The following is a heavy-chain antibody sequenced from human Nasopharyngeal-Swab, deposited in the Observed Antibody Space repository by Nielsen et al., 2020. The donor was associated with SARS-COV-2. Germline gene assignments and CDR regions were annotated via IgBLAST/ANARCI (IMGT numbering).Heavy chain of an antibody. CDR3: ARYNILTGWGY. V-gene: IGHV4-59*01. Sequence: SETLSLTCTVSGGSTSTYYWSWIRQPPGKGLEWIGYVYHSGSTDYNPSLKSRVTISVDTSKNQFSLKLSSVTAADTAVYYCARYNILTGWGYWGQGTLVTVSS. D-gene: IGHD3-9*01. J-gene: IGHJ4*02. CDR2: VYHSGST. CDR1: GGSTSTYY.